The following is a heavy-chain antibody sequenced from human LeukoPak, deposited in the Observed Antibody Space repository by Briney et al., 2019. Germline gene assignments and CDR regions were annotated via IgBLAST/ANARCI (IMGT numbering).Heavy chain of an antibody. Sequence: SETLSLTCTVSGGSISSYYWSWIRQPPGKGLEWIGEINHSGSTNYNPSLKSRVTISVDTSKNQFSLKLSSVTAADTAVYYCAVDYDYVWGGYRSLDYWGQGTLVTVSS. J-gene: IGHJ4*02. V-gene: IGHV4-34*01. CDR2: INHSGST. D-gene: IGHD3-16*02. CDR3: AVDYDYVWGGYRSLDY. CDR1: GGSISSYY.